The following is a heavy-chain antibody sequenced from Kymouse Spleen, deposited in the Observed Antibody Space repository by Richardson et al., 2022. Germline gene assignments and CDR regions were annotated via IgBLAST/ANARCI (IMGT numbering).Heavy chain of an antibody. Sequence: QVQLVESGGGVVQPGRSLRLSCAASGFTFSSYGMHWVRQAPGKGLEWVAVIWYDGSNKYYADSVKGRFTISRDNSKNTLYLQMNSLRAEDTAVYYCASRIAALFDYWGQGTLVTVSS. J-gene: IGHJ4*02. CDR2: IWYDGSNK. CDR1: GFTFSSYG. CDR3: ASRIAALFDY. D-gene: IGHD6-6*01. V-gene: IGHV3-33*01.